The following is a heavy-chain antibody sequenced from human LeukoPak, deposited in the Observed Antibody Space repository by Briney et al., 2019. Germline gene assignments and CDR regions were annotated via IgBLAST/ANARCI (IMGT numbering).Heavy chain of an antibody. D-gene: IGHD3-22*01. CDR2: ISAYNGNT. J-gene: IGHJ3*02. CDR3: AREGYYYDSSASDAFDI. Sequence: ASVKVSCKASGYTFTSYGISWVRQAPGQGLEWMGWISAYNGNTNYAQKLQGRVTMTTDTSTSTAYMELRSLRPDDTAVYYCAREGYYYDSSASDAFDIWGQGTMVTVSS. V-gene: IGHV1-18*01. CDR1: GYTFTSYG.